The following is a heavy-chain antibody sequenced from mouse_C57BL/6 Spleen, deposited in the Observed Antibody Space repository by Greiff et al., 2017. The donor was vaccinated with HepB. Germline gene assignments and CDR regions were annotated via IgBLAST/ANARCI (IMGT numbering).Heavy chain of an antibody. V-gene: IGHV5-16*01. CDR2: INYDGSST. CDR1: GFTFSDYY. CDR3: ARDLDYYAMDY. J-gene: IGHJ4*01. Sequence: VESEGGLVQPGSSMKLSCTASGFTFSDYYMAWVRQVPEKGLEWVANINYDGSSTYYLDSLKSRFIISRDNAKNILYLQMSSLKSEDTATYYCARDLDYYAMDYWGQGTSVTVSS.